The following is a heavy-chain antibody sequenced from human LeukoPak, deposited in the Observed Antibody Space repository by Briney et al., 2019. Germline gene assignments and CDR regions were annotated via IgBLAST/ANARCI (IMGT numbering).Heavy chain of an antibody. CDR1: GGSISSYY. V-gene: IGHV4-4*07. J-gene: IGHJ5*02. D-gene: IGHD2-2*01. CDR2: IYTSGST. CDR3: ARTTEDCSSTSCYQYWFDP. Sequence: SETLSLTCTVSGGSISSYYWSWIRQPAGKGLEWIGRIYTSGSTNYNPSLKSRVTMSVDTSKNQFSLKLSSVTAADTAVYYCARTTEDCSSTSCYQYWFDPWGQGTLVTVSS.